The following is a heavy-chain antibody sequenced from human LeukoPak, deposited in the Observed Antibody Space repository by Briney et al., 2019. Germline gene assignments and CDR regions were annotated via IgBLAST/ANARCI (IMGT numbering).Heavy chain of an antibody. CDR3: ARASTIFGHFDY. CDR1: GFTFSSYA. Sequence: GGSLRLSCAASGFTFSSYAMHWVRQAPGKGLEWVAVISYDGSNKYYADSVKGRFTISRDNSKNTLYLQMNSLRAEDTAVYYCARASTIFGHFDYWGRGTLVTVSS. D-gene: IGHD3-3*01. J-gene: IGHJ4*02. V-gene: IGHV3-30*04. CDR2: ISYDGSNK.